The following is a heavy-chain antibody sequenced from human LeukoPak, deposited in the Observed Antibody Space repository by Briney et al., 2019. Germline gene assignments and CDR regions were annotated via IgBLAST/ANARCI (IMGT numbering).Heavy chain of an antibody. D-gene: IGHD2-2*01. V-gene: IGHV3-23*01. CDR1: GFTFSSYP. Sequence: GGSLRLSCVVSGFTFSSYPMSWVRQAPGKGLEWVSVISESGDVTHYADSMKGRFTISRDSSKNMLFLLMNSLRAEDTAIYHCARQTGASTNFDNWGQGTLVTVSS. CDR2: ISESGDVT. CDR3: ARQTGASTNFDN. J-gene: IGHJ4*02.